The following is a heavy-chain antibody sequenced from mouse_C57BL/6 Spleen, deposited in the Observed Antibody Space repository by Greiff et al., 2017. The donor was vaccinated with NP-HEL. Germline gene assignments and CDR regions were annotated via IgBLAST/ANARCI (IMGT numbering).Heavy chain of an antibody. Sequence: VKLVESGAELVKPGASVKMSCKASGYTFTTYPIEWMKQNHGKSLEWIGNFHPYNDDTKYNEKFKGKATLTVEKSSSTVYLELSRLTSDDSAVYYCARNGIFGNLAMDYWGQGTSVTVSS. V-gene: IGHV1-47*01. CDR3: ARNGIFGNLAMDY. CDR1: GYTFTTYP. CDR2: FHPYNDDT. D-gene: IGHD2-1*01. J-gene: IGHJ4*01.